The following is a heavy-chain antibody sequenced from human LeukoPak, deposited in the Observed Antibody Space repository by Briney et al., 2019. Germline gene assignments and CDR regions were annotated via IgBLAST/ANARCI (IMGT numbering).Heavy chain of an antibody. CDR3: AKFFLPYLAGGTGSR. Sequence: SGGSLRLSCAASGFSFSSYAMSWVRQAPGMRLEWTSSISGSGEITYYAVSLEGRFTISIDNSNNTLYLQMNSLRAEDTALYYGAKFFLPYLAGGTGSRWGQGALVTVSS. CDR2: ISGSGEIT. V-gene: IGHV3-23*01. J-gene: IGHJ4*02. D-gene: IGHD3-10*01. CDR1: GFSFSSYA.